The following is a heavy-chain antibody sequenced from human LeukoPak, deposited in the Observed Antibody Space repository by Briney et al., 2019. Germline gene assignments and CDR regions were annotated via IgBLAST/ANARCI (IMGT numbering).Heavy chain of an antibody. CDR3: AKDTSGRFGESYFDY. CDR1: GFTFDDYA. V-gene: IGHV3-9*01. Sequence: GGSLRLSCAASGFTFDDYAMHWVRQAPGKGLEWVSGISWNSGSIGYADSVKGRFTISRDNAKNSLYLQMNSLRAEDTALYYCAKDTSGRFGESYFDYWGQGTLVTVSS. CDR2: ISWNSGSI. J-gene: IGHJ4*02. D-gene: IGHD3-10*01.